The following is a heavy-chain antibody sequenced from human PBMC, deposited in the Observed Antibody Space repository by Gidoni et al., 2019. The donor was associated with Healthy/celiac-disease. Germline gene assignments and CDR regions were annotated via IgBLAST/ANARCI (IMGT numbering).Heavy chain of an antibody. CDR2: IYTSGST. D-gene: IGHD5-18*01. J-gene: IGHJ4*02. CDR3: ARGGTAMGQFDY. V-gene: IGHV4-61*02. CDR1: GGSISSGSYY. Sequence: QVQLQESGPGLVKPSQTLSLTCTVSGGSISSGSYYWSWIRQPAGKGLEWIGRIYTSGSTNYNPSLKSRVTISVDTSKNQFSLKLSSVTAADTAVYYCARGGTAMGQFDYWGQGTLVTVSS.